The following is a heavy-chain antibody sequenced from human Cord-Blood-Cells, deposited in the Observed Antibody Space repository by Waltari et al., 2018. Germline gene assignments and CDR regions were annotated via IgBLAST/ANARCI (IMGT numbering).Heavy chain of an antibody. CDR3: ARGYPQLGSPFDY. J-gene: IGHJ4*02. CDR2: CSPISGIA. D-gene: IGHD1-1*01. Sequence: QVQLVQSGAEVKKPGSSVKVSCKASGGTFSSYAISWVRQAPGQGLVWMGRCSPISGIANYAQKGQGRVTITADKSTSTAYMELSSLRSEDTSVYYCARGYPQLGSPFDYWCQGTLVTVSS. CDR1: GGTFSSYA. V-gene: IGHV1-69*09.